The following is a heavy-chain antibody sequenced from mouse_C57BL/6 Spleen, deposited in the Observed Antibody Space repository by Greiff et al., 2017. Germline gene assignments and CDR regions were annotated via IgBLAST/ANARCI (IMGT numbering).Heavy chain of an antibody. CDR2: FHPYNDDT. CDR1: GYTFTTYS. D-gene: IGHD2-5*01. Sequence: QVQLQQPGAELVKPGASVKLSCKASGYTFTTYSIDWLKQNPGQGLEWIGNFHPYNDDTKYNEKFKGKATLTVEKSSSTAYLELSRLTSDDAAVYYCATSSNYDAIDYWGQGTSVTVSS. CDR3: ATSSNYDAIDY. J-gene: IGHJ4*01. V-gene: IGHV1-47*01.